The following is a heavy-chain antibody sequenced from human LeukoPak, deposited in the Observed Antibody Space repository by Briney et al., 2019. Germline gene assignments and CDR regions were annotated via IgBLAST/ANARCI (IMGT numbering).Heavy chain of an antibody. Sequence: APVKVSCKASGYTFTSYYMHWVRQAPGQGLEWMGIINPSGGSTSYAQKLQGRVTMTTDTSTSTAYMELRSLRSDDTAVYYCARDRIVIVPAAKSPRQQLVRNFDYWGQGTLVTVSS. J-gene: IGHJ4*02. CDR3: ARDRIVIVPAAKSPRQQLVRNFDY. V-gene: IGHV1-46*01. CDR2: INPSGGST. CDR1: GYTFTSYY. D-gene: IGHD2-2*01.